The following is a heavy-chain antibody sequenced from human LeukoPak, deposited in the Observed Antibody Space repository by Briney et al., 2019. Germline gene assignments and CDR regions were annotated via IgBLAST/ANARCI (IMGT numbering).Heavy chain of an antibody. V-gene: IGHV4-59*01. CDR2: IYYSGST. D-gene: IGHD3-22*01. J-gene: IGHJ4*02. CDR1: GRSISSYY. Sequence: SETLSLTCTVSGRSISSYYWSWIRQPPGKGLEWIGYIYYSGSTNYNPSLKSRVTISVDTSKNQFSLKLSSVTAADTAVYYCARDSSGYYNYWGQGTLVTVSS. CDR3: ARDSSGYYNY.